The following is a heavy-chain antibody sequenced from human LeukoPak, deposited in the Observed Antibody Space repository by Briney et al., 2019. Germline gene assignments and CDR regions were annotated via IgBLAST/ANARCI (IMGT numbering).Heavy chain of an antibody. CDR3: ARVGSGGFVVFDY. CDR2: IYYSGST. D-gene: IGHD2-15*01. CDR1: GGSISSYY. J-gene: IGHJ4*02. Sequence: PSETLSLTCTVSGGSISSYYWSWIRQPPGKGLEWIGYIYYSGSTNYNPSLKSRVTISVDTSKNQFSLKLSSVTAADTAVYYCARVGSGGFVVFDYWGQETLVTVSS. V-gene: IGHV4-59*01.